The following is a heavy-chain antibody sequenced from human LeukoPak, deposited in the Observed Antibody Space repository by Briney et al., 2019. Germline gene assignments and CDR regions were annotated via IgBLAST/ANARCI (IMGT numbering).Heavy chain of an antibody. V-gene: IGHV3-21*01. CDR2: IDGSTNYI. J-gene: IGHJ4*02. D-gene: IGHD2-21*02. CDR1: GFTFSSYS. CDR3: ARESPACGEDCYFDY. Sequence: GGSLRLSCAASGFTFSSYSMNWVRQAPGKGLEWVSSIDGSTNYIYYADSLKGRFTISRDNSKNTLYLQMNSLRTDDTAVYYCARESPACGEDCYFDYWGQGTLVTVSS.